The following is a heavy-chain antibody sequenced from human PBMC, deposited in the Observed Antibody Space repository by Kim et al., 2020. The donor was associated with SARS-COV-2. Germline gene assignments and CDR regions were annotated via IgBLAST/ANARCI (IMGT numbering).Heavy chain of an antibody. CDR2: IKQDGSEK. CDR1: GFTFSSYW. J-gene: IGHJ3*02. D-gene: IGHD3-9*01. Sequence: GGSLRLSCAASGFTFSSYWMSWVRQAPGKGLEWVANIKQDGSEKYYVDSVKGRFTISRDNAKNSLYLQMNSLRAEDTAVYYCAVTTGFDCLLDDAFDIWGQGTMVTVSS. CDR3: AVTTGFDCLLDDAFDI. V-gene: IGHV3-7*01.